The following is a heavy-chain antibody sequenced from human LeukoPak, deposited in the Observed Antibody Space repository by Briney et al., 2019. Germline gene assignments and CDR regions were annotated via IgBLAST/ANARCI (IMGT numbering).Heavy chain of an antibody. Sequence: GGSLRLSCAASGFTFSSYAMSWIRQAPGKGLEWVSYISSSGSTIYYADSVKGRFTISRDNAKNSLYLQMNSLRAEDTAVYYCARVSQDSSADAFDIWGQGTMVTVSS. D-gene: IGHD6-6*01. CDR2: ISSSGSTI. J-gene: IGHJ3*02. CDR3: ARVSQDSSADAFDI. V-gene: IGHV3-11*01. CDR1: GFTFSSYA.